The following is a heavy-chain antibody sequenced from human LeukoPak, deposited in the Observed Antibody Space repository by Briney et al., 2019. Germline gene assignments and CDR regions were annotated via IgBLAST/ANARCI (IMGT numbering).Heavy chain of an antibody. J-gene: IGHJ5*02. Sequence: PSETLSLTCTVSGGSISSYYWSWIRQPPGKGLEWIGYIYYSGSTNYNPSLKSRVTISVDTSKNQFSLKLSSVTAADTAVYYCVGEYYYGSGSYYNWFDPWGQGTLVTVSS. CDR2: IYYSGST. D-gene: IGHD3-10*01. CDR1: GGSISSYY. V-gene: IGHV4-59*01. CDR3: VGEYYYGSGSYYNWFDP.